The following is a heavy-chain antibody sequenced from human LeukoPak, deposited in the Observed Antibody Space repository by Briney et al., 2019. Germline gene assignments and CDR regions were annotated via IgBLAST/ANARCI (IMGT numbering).Heavy chain of an antibody. D-gene: IGHD4-11*01. CDR2: IDPNSGGT. J-gene: IGHJ2*01. Sequence: ASVKVSCTASGYTFTDYYMHWVRQAPGQGLEWMGWIDPNSGGTKYAQRFQGRVTMTRDTSITTAYMELSRLRSDDTAVYYCARGGPSPTTVTSNWYFDLWGRGTLVTVSP. CDR1: GYTFTDYY. V-gene: IGHV1-2*02. CDR3: ARGGPSPTTVTSNWYFDL.